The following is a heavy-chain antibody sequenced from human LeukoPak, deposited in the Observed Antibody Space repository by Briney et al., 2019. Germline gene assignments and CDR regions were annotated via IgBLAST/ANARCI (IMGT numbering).Heavy chain of an antibody. CDR2: IYYSGST. J-gene: IGHJ5*02. CDR3: ARLGFCSGGSCGPPGNWFDP. CDR1: GGSIRSSYYY. V-gene: IGHV4-31*03. Sequence: PSETLSLTCTVSGGSIRSSYYYWSWIRQHPGKGLEWIGYIYYSGSTYYNPSLKSRVTISVDTSKNQFSLKLSSVTAADTAVYYCARLGFCSGGSCGPPGNWFDPWGQGTLVTVSS. D-gene: IGHD2-15*01.